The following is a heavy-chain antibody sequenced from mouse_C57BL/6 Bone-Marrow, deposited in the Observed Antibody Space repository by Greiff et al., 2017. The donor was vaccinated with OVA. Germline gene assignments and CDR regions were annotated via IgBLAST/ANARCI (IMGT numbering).Heavy chain of an antibody. J-gene: IGHJ2*01. CDR3: ARGRVYYGSSYYFDY. D-gene: IGHD1-1*01. CDR1: GYTFTSYG. V-gene: IGHV1-81*01. Sequence: QVQLQQSGAELARPGASVKLSCKASGYTFTSYGISWVKQRTGQGLEWIGEIYPRSGNTYYNEKFKGKATLTADKSSSTAYMELRSLTSEDSAVYFCARGRVYYGSSYYFDYWGQGTTLTVSS. CDR2: IYPRSGNT.